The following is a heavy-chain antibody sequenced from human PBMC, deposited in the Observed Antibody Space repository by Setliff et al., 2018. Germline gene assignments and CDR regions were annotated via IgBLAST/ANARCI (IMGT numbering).Heavy chain of an antibody. CDR1: RYTFTGYF. CDR3: ANHNPARRALNGTPLDN. CDR2: INPNCGGT. J-gene: IGHJ4*02. Sequence: GASVKVSCKASRYTFTGYFIHWVRQAPGQGLEWMGWINPNCGGTNYAQKFQGRVTMTRDTSISTAYMELSSLRAEDTAIYYCANHNPARRALNGTPLDNWGQGTLVTVSS. D-gene: IGHD3-9*01. V-gene: IGHV1-2*02.